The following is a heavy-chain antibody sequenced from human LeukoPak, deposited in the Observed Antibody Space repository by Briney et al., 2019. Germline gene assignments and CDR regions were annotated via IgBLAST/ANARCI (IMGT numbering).Heavy chain of an antibody. J-gene: IGHJ4*02. CDR2: IYPDDSDT. CDR3: SIGRGGQQLGDY. V-gene: IGHV5-51*03. Sequence: GESLKISCKHSEYSFPNYCIGWVRQRPGKGLEWLGIIYPDDSDTRYSSSFQGQVTISADKSISTAYLQWSSLKASDTAMYYCSIGRGGQQLGDYWGQGTLVTVSS. D-gene: IGHD6-13*01. CDR1: EYSFPNYC.